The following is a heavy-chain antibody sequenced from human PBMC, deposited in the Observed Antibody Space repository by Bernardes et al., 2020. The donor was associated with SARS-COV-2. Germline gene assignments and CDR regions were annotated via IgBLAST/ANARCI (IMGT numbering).Heavy chain of an antibody. Sequence: GGSLRLSCAASGFTFADYTMHCVRQVPGKGLELVSLVSWDGSTTNYADSVKGRFIISRDSSRNTLHLQMNSLRKEDTALYYCATERQSLTIFGVGHDAFDFWGQGTMVTVSS. CDR3: ATERQSLTIFGVGHDAFDF. CDR1: GFTFADYT. J-gene: IGHJ3*01. CDR2: VSWDGSTT. D-gene: IGHD3-3*01. V-gene: IGHV3-43*01.